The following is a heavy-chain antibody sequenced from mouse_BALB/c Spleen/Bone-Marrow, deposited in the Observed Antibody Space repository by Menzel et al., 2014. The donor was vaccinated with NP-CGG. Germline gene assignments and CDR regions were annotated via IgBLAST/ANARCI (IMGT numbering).Heavy chain of an antibody. CDR1: GYAFTNYL. CDR3: ARCLTGTSAMDY. D-gene: IGHD4-1*01. CDR2: INPGSGGT. V-gene: IGHV1-54*01. Sequence: VQRVESGAELVRPGTSVKVSCKASGYAFTNYLIEWVKQRPGQGLEWIGVINPGSGGTNYNEKFKAKATLTADKSSSTAYMQLSSRTSDDSAVYFCARCLTGTSAMDYWGQGTSVTVSS. J-gene: IGHJ4*01.